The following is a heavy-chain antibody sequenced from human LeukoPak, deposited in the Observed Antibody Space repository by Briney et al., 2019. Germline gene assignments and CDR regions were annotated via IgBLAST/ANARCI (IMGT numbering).Heavy chain of an antibody. CDR1: GYTFTSYG. CDR3: ARGRRTVTGTTMENYFDY. CDR2: ISAYNGNT. D-gene: IGHD1-7*01. Sequence: GASVKVSCKASGYTFTSYGISWVRQAPGQGLEWMGWISAYNGNTNYAQKLQGRVTMTTDTSTSTAYMELRSLRSDDTAVYYCARGRRTVTGTTMENYFDYWGQGTLVTVSS. V-gene: IGHV1-18*01. J-gene: IGHJ4*02.